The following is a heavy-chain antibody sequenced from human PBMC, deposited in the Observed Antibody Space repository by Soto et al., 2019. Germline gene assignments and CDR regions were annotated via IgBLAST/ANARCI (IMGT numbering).Heavy chain of an antibody. CDR1: GGSFSGYY. D-gene: IGHD3-16*01. V-gene: IGHV4-34*01. CDR3: ARIAGGYYYYYGMDV. Sequence: SETLSLTCAVYGGSFSGYYWSWIRQPPGKGLEWIGEINHSGSTNYNPSLKSRVTISVDTSKNQFSLKLSSVTAADTAVYYCARIAGGYYYYYGMDVWGQGTTVTVPS. CDR2: INHSGST. J-gene: IGHJ6*02.